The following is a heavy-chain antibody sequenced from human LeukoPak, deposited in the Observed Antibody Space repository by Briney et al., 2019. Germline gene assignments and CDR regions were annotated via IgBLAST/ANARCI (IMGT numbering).Heavy chain of an antibody. J-gene: IGHJ4*02. CDR2: IYHSGST. Sequence: SETLPLTCAVSGGSISSGGYSWSWIRQPPGKGLEWIGYIYHSGSTYYNPSLKSRVTISVDRSKNQFSLKLSSVTAADTAVYYCAGLGGYYYSDYWGQGTLVTVSS. D-gene: IGHD3-22*01. V-gene: IGHV4-30-2*01. CDR1: GGSISSGGYS. CDR3: AGLGGYYYSDY.